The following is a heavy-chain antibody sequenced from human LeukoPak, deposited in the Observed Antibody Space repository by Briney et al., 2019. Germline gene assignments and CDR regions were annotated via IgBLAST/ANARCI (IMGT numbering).Heavy chain of an antibody. J-gene: IGHJ4*02. Sequence: GGSLRLSCAASGFTFSSFSMNWVRQAPGKGLEWVSYISSSSTTIYYADSVKDRFTISRDNAKNSLFLQMNSLRSEDTAVYYCAREPHGNYHTPGDYWGQGTLVTVSS. CDR1: GFTFSSFS. CDR3: AREPHGNYHTPGDY. CDR2: ISSSSTTI. D-gene: IGHD1-7*01. V-gene: IGHV3-48*04.